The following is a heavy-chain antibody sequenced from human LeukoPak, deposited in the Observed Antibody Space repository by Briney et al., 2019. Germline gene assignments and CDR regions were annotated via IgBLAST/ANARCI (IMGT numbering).Heavy chain of an antibody. V-gene: IGHV3-23*01. D-gene: IGHD6-13*01. CDR2: IDGSGVST. J-gene: IGHJ4*02. CDR3: AKDRLSSSWYFGFDY. Sequence: GGSLRLSCAASGFTFSSYAMSWVRQAPGKGLEWVSTIDGSGVSTYYADSVKGRFTISRDNSKNTLYLQMNSLRAEDTAVYYCAKDRLSSSWYFGFDYWGQGTLVTVSS. CDR1: GFTFSSYA.